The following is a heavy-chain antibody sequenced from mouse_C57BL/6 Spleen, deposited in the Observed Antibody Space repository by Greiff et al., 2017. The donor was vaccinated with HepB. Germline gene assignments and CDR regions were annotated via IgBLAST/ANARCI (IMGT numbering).Heavy chain of an antibody. CDR3: ARRNYYGNYVGAMDY. CDR2: IYPGDGDT. Sequence: QVQLQQSGAELVKPGASVKISCKASGYAFSSYWMNWVKQRPGKGLEWIGQIYPGDGDTNYNGKFKGKATLTADKSSSTAYMQLSSLTSEDSAVYFCARRNYYGNYVGAMDYWGQGTSVTVSS. V-gene: IGHV1-80*01. J-gene: IGHJ4*01. CDR1: GYAFSSYW. D-gene: IGHD2-1*01.